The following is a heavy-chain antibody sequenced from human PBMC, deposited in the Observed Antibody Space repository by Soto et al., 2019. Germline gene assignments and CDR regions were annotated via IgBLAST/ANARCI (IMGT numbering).Heavy chain of an antibody. CDR3: AREYGDSPLH. J-gene: IGHJ4*02. CDR2: INSGGKST. CDR1: GFIFSNSW. V-gene: IGHV3-74*01. D-gene: IGHD4-17*01. Sequence: EVRLVESGGGLVQLGGSRRLSCAASGFIFSNSWMHWVRQAPGKGLVWVSRINSGGKSTYYADSVKGRFTISRDNAKNRLYLQMNSLRVEDTGVYFCAREYGDSPLHWGQGTLVTVSS.